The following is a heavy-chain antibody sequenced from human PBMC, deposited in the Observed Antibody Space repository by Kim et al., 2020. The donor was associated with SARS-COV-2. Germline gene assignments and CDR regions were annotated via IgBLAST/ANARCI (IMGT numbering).Heavy chain of an antibody. Sequence: ASVKVSCKASGYTFTSYGISWVRQAPGQGLEWMGWISAYNGNTNYAQKLQGRVTMTTDTSTSTAYMELRSLRSDDTAVYYCARDRAPEIKFWSGQPNWFDPWGQGTLVTVSS. D-gene: IGHD3-3*01. CDR3: ARDRAPEIKFWSGQPNWFDP. J-gene: IGHJ5*02. CDR2: ISAYNGNT. CDR1: GYTFTSYG. V-gene: IGHV1-18*04.